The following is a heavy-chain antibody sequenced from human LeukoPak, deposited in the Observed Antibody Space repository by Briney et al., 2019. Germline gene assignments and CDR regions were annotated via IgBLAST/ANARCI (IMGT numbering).Heavy chain of an antibody. D-gene: IGHD5-12*01. V-gene: IGHV4-34*01. Sequence: SETLSLTCAVNGGSFSGYYWSWFRQPPGKGLDWIGEIIHSGSTNYNPSLKSRVTISVDTSKNQFSLKLSSVTAADTAVYYCARGSVAASGRLLGYNWFDPWGQGTLVTVSS. CDR1: GGSFSGYY. J-gene: IGHJ5*02. CDR2: IIHSGST. CDR3: ARGSVAASGRLLGYNWFDP.